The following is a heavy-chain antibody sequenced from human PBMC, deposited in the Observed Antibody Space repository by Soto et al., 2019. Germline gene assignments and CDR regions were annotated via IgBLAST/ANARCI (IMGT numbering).Heavy chain of an antibody. D-gene: IGHD3-10*01. CDR1: GGTFSSYA. CDR2: IIPIFGTA. V-gene: IGHV1-69*13. CDR3: ARLKPTQYYYKGMDVWGQGTTVTVSSVSLKASDTAMYYCARPVGAYAEYFQH. Sequence: ASVKVSCKASGGTFSSYAISWVRQAPGQGLEWMGGIIPIFGTANYAQKFQGRVTITADESTSTAYMELSSLRSEDTAVYYCARLKPTQYYYKGMDVWGQGTTVTVSSVSLKASDTAMYYCARPVGAYAEYFQHWGQGTLVTVSS. J-gene: IGHJ1*01.